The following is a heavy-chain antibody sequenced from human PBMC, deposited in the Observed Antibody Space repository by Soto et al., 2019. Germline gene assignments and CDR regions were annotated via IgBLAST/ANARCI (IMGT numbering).Heavy chain of an antibody. J-gene: IGHJ4*02. Sequence: ASVKVSCKASGYTFTSYGISWVRQAPGQGLEWMGWISAYNGNTNYAQKLQGRVTKTTDTSRSTAYMELRSLRSDYTAVYYCARVNIVVVITSSGPSKSSFDSWGQRTPVPVSA. CDR2: ISAYNGNT. CDR3: ARVNIVVVITSSGPSKSSFDS. V-gene: IGHV1-18*01. D-gene: IGHD3-22*01. CDR1: GYTFTSYG.